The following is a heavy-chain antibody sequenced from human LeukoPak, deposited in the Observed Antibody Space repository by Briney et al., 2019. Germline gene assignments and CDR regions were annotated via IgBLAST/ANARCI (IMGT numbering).Heavy chain of an antibody. J-gene: IGHJ3*02. CDR3: ARRISYDYVWGSYRPSAFDI. Sequence: KTSETLSLTCTVSGGSISSSPHYWGWIRQPPGKGLEWIGSISYSGSTSYNPSLKSPVTISVDTSKNHFSLNVNFVTAADTAVYYCARRISYDYVWGSYRPSAFDIWGQGTMVTVSS. V-gene: IGHV4-39*02. CDR2: ISYSGST. CDR1: GGSISSSPHY. D-gene: IGHD3-16*02.